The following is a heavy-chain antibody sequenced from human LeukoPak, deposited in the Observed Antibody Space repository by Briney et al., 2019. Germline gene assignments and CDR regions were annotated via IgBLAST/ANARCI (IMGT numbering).Heavy chain of an antibody. D-gene: IGHD6-19*01. CDR2: IHYGGST. V-gene: IGHV4-39*01. CDR3: ARRSGWMEYYYYGMDV. CDR1: SGSISSRNYY. Sequence: TSETLSLTCTVSSGSISSRNYYWGWIRQPPGKGLEWIGSIHYGGSTYYNPSLKSPDTISVDTSKNQFSLRLSSVTAADTAVYYCARRSGWMEYYYYGMDVWGQGTTVTV. J-gene: IGHJ6*02.